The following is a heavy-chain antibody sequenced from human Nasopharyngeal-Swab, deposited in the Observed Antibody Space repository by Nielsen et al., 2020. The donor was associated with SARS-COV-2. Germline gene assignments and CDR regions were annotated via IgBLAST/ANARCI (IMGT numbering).Heavy chain of an antibody. J-gene: IGHJ4*02. D-gene: IGHD4-23*01. CDR1: GYTFSSYW. Sequence: GESLKISCTASGYTFSSYWMHWVRQAPGKGLVWVSRIYIDGSVRDYADSVKGRFTISRDNARNTLYLQMNSLRGDDTAVYYCTRDIGGKYGYWGQGNLVTVSS. V-gene: IGHV3-74*01. CDR2: IYIDGSVR. CDR3: TRDIGGKYGY.